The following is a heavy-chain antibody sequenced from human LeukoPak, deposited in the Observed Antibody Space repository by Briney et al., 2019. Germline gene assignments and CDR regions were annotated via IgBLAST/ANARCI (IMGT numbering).Heavy chain of an antibody. CDR1: GYTFTSYA. D-gene: IGHD3-10*01. J-gene: IGHJ6*03. V-gene: IGHV1-3*03. Sequence: ASVKVSCKASGYTFTSYAMHWVRQAPGQRLEWMGWINAGNGNTKYSREFQGRVTITRDTPASTAYMELSSLRSEDMAVYYCARGLAYYGSGLYMDVWGKGTTVTVSS. CDR3: ARGLAYYGSGLYMDV. CDR2: INAGNGNT.